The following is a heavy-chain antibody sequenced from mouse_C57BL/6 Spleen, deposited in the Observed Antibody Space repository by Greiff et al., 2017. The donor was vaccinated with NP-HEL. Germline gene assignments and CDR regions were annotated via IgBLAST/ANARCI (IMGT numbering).Heavy chain of an antibody. J-gene: IGHJ2*01. CDR1: GYTFTDYY. CDR2: INPNNGGT. CDR3: ARVEYYFDY. Sequence: EVQLQQSGPELVKPGASVKISCKASGYTFTDYYMNWVKQSHGKSLEWIGDINPNNGGTSYNQKFKGKATLTVDKSSSTAYMKLRSLTSEDSAVYYCARVEYYFDYWGKGTTLTVSS. V-gene: IGHV1-26*01.